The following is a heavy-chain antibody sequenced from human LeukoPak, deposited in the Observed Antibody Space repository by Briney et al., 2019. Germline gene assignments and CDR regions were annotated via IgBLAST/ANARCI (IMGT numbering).Heavy chain of an antibody. D-gene: IGHD2-21*02. J-gene: IGHJ4*02. CDR2: IYSGGNT. V-gene: IGHV3-53*01. Sequence: GGSLRLSWAASGFSVSNTYMCWVRQAPGKGLEWVSIIYSGGNTYYADSVKGRFTISRDNSKNTLYLQMNRLRPEDTAVYYCARGTVTAPDYWGQGTLVTVSS. CDR1: GFSVSNTY. CDR3: ARGTVTAPDY.